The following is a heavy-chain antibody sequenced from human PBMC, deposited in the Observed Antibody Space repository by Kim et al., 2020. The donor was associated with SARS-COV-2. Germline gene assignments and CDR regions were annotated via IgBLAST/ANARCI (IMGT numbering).Heavy chain of an antibody. CDR2: IYYSGST. V-gene: IGHV4-39*01. D-gene: IGHD3-22*01. Sequence: SETLSLTCTVSGGSISSSSYYWGWIRQPPGKGLEWIGSIYYSGSTYYNPSLKSRVTISVDTSKNQFSLKLSSVTAADTAVYYCARRRGWLTMIGWFDPWGQGTLVTVSS. CDR1: GGSISSSSYY. J-gene: IGHJ5*02. CDR3: ARRRGWLTMIGWFDP.